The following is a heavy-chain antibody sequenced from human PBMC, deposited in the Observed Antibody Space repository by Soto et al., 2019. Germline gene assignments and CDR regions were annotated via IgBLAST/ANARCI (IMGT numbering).Heavy chain of an antibody. CDR2: INSDGTRT. CDR3: ARVANGSYDWFDP. D-gene: IGHD1-26*01. Sequence: EVPLLESGGGLVQPGGSLRLSCAASGFTLTKYWMHWVRQAPGKGRGWVSRINSDGTRTTYADSVKGRFTISRDNAKNTLYLQMNSMRAEDTAVYYCARVANGSYDWFDPWGQGTLVTVYS. V-gene: IGHV3-74*01. CDR1: GFTLTKYW. J-gene: IGHJ5*02.